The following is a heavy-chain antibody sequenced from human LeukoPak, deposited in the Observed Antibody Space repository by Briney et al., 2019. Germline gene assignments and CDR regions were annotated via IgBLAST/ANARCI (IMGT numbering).Heavy chain of an antibody. D-gene: IGHD6-13*01. CDR2: ISSSGSTI. CDR3: ARGTWSIAAAGIIA. CDR1: GFTFSDYY. J-gene: IGHJ5*02. Sequence: GGSLRLSCAASGFTFSDYYMSWIRQAPGKGLEWVSYISSSGSTIYYADSVKGRFTISRDNSKNTLYLQMNSLRAEDTAVYYCARGTWSIAAAGIIAWGQGTLVTVSS. V-gene: IGHV3-11*04.